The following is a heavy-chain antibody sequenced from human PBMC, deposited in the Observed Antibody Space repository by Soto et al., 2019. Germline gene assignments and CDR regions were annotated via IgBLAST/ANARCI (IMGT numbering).Heavy chain of an antibody. D-gene: IGHD5-12*01. CDR1: GFTFSSYG. CDR2: ISYDGSNK. V-gene: IGHV3-30*18. CDR3: AKEGSGVVATIVYYGMDV. Sequence: ESGGGVVQPGRSLRLSCAASGFTFSSYGMHWVRQAPGKGLEWVAVISYDGSNKYYADSVKGRFTISRDNSKNTLYLQMNSLRAEDTAVYYCAKEGSGVVATIVYYGMDVWGQGTTVTVSS. J-gene: IGHJ6*02.